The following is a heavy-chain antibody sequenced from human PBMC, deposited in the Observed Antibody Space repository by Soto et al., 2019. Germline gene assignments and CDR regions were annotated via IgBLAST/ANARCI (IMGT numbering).Heavy chain of an antibody. V-gene: IGHV1-18*01. J-gene: IGHJ6*02. CDR2: ISAYNGYT. Sequence: VQLVQSGAEVKKPGASVKVSCKASGYTFTSYGISWVRQAPGQGLEWMGWISAYNGYTNYAQKLQGRVTMTTDTSTSTANMERRSLKADDSAVYYCARDRGYSVVAWGVYYYYGWVVWGQGSTVTVS. CDR3: ARDRGYSVVAWGVYYYYGWVV. D-gene: IGHD5-18*01. CDR1: GYTFTSYG.